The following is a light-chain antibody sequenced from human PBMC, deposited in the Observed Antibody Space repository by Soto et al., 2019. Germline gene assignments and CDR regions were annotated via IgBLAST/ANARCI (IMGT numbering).Light chain of an antibody. CDR2: GNS. J-gene: IGLJ1*01. CDR1: SSNIGAHYD. V-gene: IGLV1-40*01. CDR3: RSYDNSLSVYV. Sequence: QSALTQPPSVSLAPGQRVTISCTGSSSNIGAHYDVHWYQQLPGTAPKLLIYGNSNRPSGVPDRFSGSKSGTSASLAITGLQAEDEADYYCRSYDNSLSVYVFGTGTKV.